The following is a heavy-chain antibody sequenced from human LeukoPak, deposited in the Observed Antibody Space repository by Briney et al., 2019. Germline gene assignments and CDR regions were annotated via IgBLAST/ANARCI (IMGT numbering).Heavy chain of an antibody. CDR2: INHSGST. J-gene: IGHJ4*02. CDR1: GGSFSGYY. V-gene: IGHV4-34*01. D-gene: IGHD4-17*01. CDR3: ARGLDYGDYQYYFDY. Sequence: SETLSLTCAVYGGSFSGYYWSWIRQPPGKGLEWIGEINHSGSTNYNPSLKSRVTISVDTSKNQFSLKLSSVTAADTAVYYCARGLDYGDYQYYFDYWGQGTLVTVSS.